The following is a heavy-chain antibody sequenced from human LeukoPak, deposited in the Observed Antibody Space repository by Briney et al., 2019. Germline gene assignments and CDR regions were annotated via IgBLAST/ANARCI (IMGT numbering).Heavy chain of an antibody. CDR2: IYYSGST. CDR3: ARPGSSWYNCFDP. D-gene: IGHD6-13*01. Sequence: SETLSLTYTVSGGSISSSSYYWGWIRQPPGKGLEWIGSIYYSGSTYYNPSLKSRVTISVDTSKNQFSLKLSSVTAADTAVYYCARPGSSWYNCFDPWGQGTLVTVSS. V-gene: IGHV4-39*07. J-gene: IGHJ5*02. CDR1: GGSISSSSYY.